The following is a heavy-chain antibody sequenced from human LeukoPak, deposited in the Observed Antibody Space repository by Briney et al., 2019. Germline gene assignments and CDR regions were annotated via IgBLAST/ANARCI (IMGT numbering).Heavy chain of an antibody. V-gene: IGHV4-4*07. Sequence: SETLFLTCTVSGGSISSYYWSWIRQPAGKGLEWIGRIYTSGSTNYNPSLKSRVTMSVDTSKNQFSLKLSSVTAADTAVYYCARDRRYYDSSGYYSPNYFDYWGQGTLVTVSS. CDR2: IYTSGST. D-gene: IGHD3-22*01. J-gene: IGHJ4*02. CDR3: ARDRRYYDSSGYYSPNYFDY. CDR1: GGSISSYY.